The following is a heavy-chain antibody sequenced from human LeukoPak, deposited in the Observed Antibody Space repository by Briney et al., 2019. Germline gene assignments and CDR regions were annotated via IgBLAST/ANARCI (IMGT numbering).Heavy chain of an antibody. Sequence: SETLSLTCAVYGGSFSGYYWSWIRQPPGKGLEWIGEINHSGSTNYNPSLKSRVTISVDTSKNRFSLKLSSVTAADTAVYYCARGRKPQARWGQGTLVTVSS. D-gene: IGHD1-14*01. CDR3: ARGRKPQAR. V-gene: IGHV4-34*01. J-gene: IGHJ4*02. CDR2: INHSGST. CDR1: GGSFSGYY.